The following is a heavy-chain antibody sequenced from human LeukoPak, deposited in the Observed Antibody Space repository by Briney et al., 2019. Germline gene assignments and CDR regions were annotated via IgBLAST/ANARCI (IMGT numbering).Heavy chain of an antibody. V-gene: IGHV1-69*06. J-gene: IGHJ4*02. CDR2: IIPIFGTA. CDR3: ATGGIAAAGLGYWGGIFDY. D-gene: IGHD6-13*01. Sequence: SVKVSCKASGGTFGSYAISWVRQAPGQGLEWMGGIIPIFGTANYAQKFRGRVTITADKSTSTAYMELSSLRSEDTAVYYCATGGIAAAGLGYWGGIFDYWGQGTLVTVSS. CDR1: GGTFGSYA.